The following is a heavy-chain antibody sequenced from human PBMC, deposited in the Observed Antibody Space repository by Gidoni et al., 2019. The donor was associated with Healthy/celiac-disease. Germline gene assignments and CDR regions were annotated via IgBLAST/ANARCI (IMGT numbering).Heavy chain of an antibody. CDR2: ISYDGSNK. D-gene: IGHD3-22*01. J-gene: IGHJ4*02. CDR3: ASGLSSGYYYPFGY. Sequence: QVQLVESGGGVVQPGRSLRLSCAASGFTFSSYAMHWVRQAPGKGLEWVAVISYDGSNKYYADSVKGRFTISRDNSKNTLYLQMNSLRAEDTAVYYCASGLSSGYYYPFGYWGQGTLVTVSS. CDR1: GFTFSSYA. V-gene: IGHV3-30-3*01.